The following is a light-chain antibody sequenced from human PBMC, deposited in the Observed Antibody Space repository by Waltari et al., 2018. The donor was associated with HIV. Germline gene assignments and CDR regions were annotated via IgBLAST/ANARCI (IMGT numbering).Light chain of an antibody. CDR1: NSDIGGYHY. Sequence: QSALTQPASVSGSPGQSITIPCTGTNSDIGGYHYVSWYQQHPGRAPKLLIYEVTHRPSGISYRFSGSKSGNTASMTISGLQAEDEADYYCSSYTTTSTILFGGGTKVTVL. CDR2: EVT. J-gene: IGLJ3*02. CDR3: SSYTTTSTIL. V-gene: IGLV2-14*01.